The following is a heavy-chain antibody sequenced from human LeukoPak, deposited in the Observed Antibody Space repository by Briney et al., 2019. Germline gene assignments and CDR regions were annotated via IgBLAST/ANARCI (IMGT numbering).Heavy chain of an antibody. V-gene: IGHV3-74*01. Sequence: GGSLRLSCAASGFTFSSYWMHWVRQAPGKGLLWVSLINSDGNNRGYADSVKGRFTVSRDNAKNSLYLQMNSLRAEDTAVYYCARVRDFGELGAFDIWGQGTMVTVSS. CDR2: INSDGNNR. CDR3: ARVRDFGELGAFDI. CDR1: GFTFSSYW. D-gene: IGHD3-10*01. J-gene: IGHJ3*02.